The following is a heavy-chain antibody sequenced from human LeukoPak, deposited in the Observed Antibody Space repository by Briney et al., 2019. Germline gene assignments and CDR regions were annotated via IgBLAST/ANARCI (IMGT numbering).Heavy chain of an antibody. Sequence: GASVKVSCKASGYTFTGYYIHWVRQAPGQGLEWMGRINPNSGGTNYAQKFQGRVTMTRDTSISTAYMELSRLRSDDTAVYYCARDHYDFWSGYYTGLAYWGQGTLVTVSS. J-gene: IGHJ4*02. CDR3: ARDHYDFWSGYYTGLAY. CDR2: INPNSGGT. CDR1: GYTFTGYY. V-gene: IGHV1-2*06. D-gene: IGHD3-3*01.